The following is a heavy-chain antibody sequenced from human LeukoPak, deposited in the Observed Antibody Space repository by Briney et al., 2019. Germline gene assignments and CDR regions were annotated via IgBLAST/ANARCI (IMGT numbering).Heavy chain of an antibody. CDR2: IFPGDSDT. D-gene: IGHD5-24*01. J-gene: IGHJ4*02. CDR3: ARRAQAEMATIWGLVDY. Sequence: GESLKISCTGSGDSFTTYYIGWLRQMPGKGLEWMGIIFPGDSDTRYSPSFEGQVTISADKSTSTAYLQWSSLKASDTAMYYCARRAQAEMATIWGLVDYWGQGTLVTVSS. V-gene: IGHV5-51*01. CDR1: GDSFTTYY.